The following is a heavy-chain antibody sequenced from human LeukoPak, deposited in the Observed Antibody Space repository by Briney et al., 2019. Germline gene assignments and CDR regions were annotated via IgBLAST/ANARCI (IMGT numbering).Heavy chain of an antibody. J-gene: IGHJ5*02. V-gene: IGHV1-18*01. CDR2: ISVDNANT. D-gene: IGHD6-25*01. CDR3: ARASEIAAAEGGFDP. Sequence: ASVKVSCNVSGYTFINYGISWVRQAPGQGLEWMGWISVDNANTNYAQKFQGRVSMTADTSTSTAYMELRSLRSDDTAVYYCARASEIAAAEGGFDPWGQGTLVTVSS. CDR1: GYTFINYG.